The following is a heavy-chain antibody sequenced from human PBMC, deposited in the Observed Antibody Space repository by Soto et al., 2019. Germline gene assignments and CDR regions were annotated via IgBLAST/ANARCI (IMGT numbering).Heavy chain of an antibody. D-gene: IGHD2-2*01. V-gene: IGHV1-3*01. CDR3: ARATIYQPQTKYLYNGMDV. J-gene: IGHJ6*02. Sequence: ASVKVSCKASGYIFTNYAIHWVRQAPGQRLEWMGWINAGNDDTKYSQKFQGRATITRDTSANTAYMEMSSLRSEDTAVYYCARATIYQPQTKYLYNGMDVWGQGTTVTVSS. CDR1: GYIFTNYA. CDR2: INAGNDDT.